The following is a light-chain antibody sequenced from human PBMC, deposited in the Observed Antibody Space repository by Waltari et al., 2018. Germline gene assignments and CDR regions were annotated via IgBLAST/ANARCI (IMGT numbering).Light chain of an antibody. CDR1: QSVLYSSNNKNY. V-gene: IGKV4-1*01. J-gene: IGKJ1*01. CDR2: WAS. CDR3: QQYYDAPRT. Sequence: DIVMTQSPDSLAVSLGERATINCKSSQSVLYSSNNKNYLAWYRQKPGQRPKLLIYWASTRESGVPGRFSGSGSGTDFTLTIGSLQAEDVAVYYCQQYYDAPRTFGQGTKVEIK.